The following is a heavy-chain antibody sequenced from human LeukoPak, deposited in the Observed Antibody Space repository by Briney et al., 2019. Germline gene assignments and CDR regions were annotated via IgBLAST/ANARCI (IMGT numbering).Heavy chain of an antibody. V-gene: IGHV3-30*02. J-gene: IGHJ4*02. CDR3: AKGGSSSWSVDY. CDR1: GSTFTSYG. D-gene: IGHD6-13*01. Sequence: GGSLRLSFAASGSTFTSYGMHWVRQAPGKGLEWVGFIRSDGSNKYYADCVKGRFTISRDNSKNTLYLQMNSLRAEDTAVYYCAKGGSSSWSVDYWGQGTLVTVSS. CDR2: IRSDGSNK.